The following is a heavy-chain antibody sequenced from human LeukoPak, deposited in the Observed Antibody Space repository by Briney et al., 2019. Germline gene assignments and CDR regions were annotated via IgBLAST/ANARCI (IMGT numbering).Heavy chain of an antibody. D-gene: IGHD3-3*01. CDR1: GFTFRSYG. CDR3: TTGGARVRFLGTDAFDI. V-gene: IGHV3-30*03. CDR2: ISYDGSNK. Sequence: TGRSLRLSCAASGFTFRSYGMHWVRQAPGKGLEWVAFISYDGSNKYYADSVKGRFTISRDDSKNTLYLQMNSLKTEDTAVYYCTTGGARVRFLGTDAFDIWGQGTMVTVSS. J-gene: IGHJ3*02.